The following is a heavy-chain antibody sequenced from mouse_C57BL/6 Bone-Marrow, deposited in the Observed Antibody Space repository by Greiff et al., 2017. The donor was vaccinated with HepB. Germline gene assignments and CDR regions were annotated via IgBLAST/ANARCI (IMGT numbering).Heavy chain of an antibody. J-gene: IGHJ3*01. CDR1: GYSITSGYY. V-gene: IGHV3-6*01. CDR3: ARAPSRPWCAY. CDR2: ISYDGSN. Sequence: DVQLQESGPGLVKPSQSLSLTCSVTGYSITSGYYWNWIRQFPGNKLEWMGYISYDGSNNYNPYLKNRITITRDTYKNQFFLKLNSVTTEDTATYYCARAPSRPWCAYWGQGTLVTVSA.